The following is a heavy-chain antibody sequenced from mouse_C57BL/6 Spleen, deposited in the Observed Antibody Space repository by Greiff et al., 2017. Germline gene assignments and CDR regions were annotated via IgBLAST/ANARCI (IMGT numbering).Heavy chain of an antibody. CDR3: TRGEDDYDSLLYYAMGY. J-gene: IGHJ4*01. CDR1: GFTFSSYA. Sequence: EVKLVESGEGLVKPGGSLKLSCAASGFTFSSYAMSWVRQTPEKRLEWVAYISSGGDYIYYADTVKGRFTISRDNARNTLYLQMSSLKSEDTAMYYCTRGEDDYDSLLYYAMGYWGQVTSVTVSS. V-gene: IGHV5-9-1*02. D-gene: IGHD2-4*01. CDR2: ISSGGDYI.